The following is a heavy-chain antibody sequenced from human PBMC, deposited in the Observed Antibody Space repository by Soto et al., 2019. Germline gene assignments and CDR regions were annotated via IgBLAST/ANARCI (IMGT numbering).Heavy chain of an antibody. Sequence: QITLKESGPTLVKPTQTLTLTCTFSGFSLSTSGVGVGWIRQPPGKALEWLALIYWDDDKRYSPSLKSRLTISKDTSKKRGVLTMTNMDPVDTATYYCAHSLYDYVWGTNWFDPWGQGTLVTVSS. CDR2: IYWDDDK. CDR3: AHSLYDYVWGTNWFDP. D-gene: IGHD3-16*01. J-gene: IGHJ5*02. CDR1: GFSLSTSGVG. V-gene: IGHV2-5*02.